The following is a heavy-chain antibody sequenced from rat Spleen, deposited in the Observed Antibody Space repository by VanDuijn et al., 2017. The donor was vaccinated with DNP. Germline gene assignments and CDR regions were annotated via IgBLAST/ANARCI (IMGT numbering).Heavy chain of an antibody. CDR2: IWTSGGT. V-gene: IGHV2-15*01. D-gene: IGHD4-3*01. CDR3: ARDLIIRDTTSAMDA. J-gene: IGHJ4*01. CDR1: GFSLSSYH. Sequence: QVQLKESGPGLVQPSQTLSLTCAVSGFSLSSYHVSWVRRPPGKGLEWIGAIWTSGGTDYNSALKSRLSISRDTSKSQVLLQMNSLQTEDTATYYCARDLIIRDTTSAMDAWGQGTSVTVSS.